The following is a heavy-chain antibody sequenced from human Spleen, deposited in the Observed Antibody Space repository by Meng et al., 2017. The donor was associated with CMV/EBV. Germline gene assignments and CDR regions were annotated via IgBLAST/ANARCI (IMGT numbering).Heavy chain of an antibody. CDR1: GFTFSSVG. CDR2: IRFDANKK. CDR3: ARVGYCSSTSCYGQFDY. J-gene: IGHJ4*02. Sequence: GESLKISCAASGFTFSSVGMHWVRQAPGKGLEWVAFIRFDANKKYYADSVKGRFTISRDNSKNTLYMQMNSLRVQDTAVYYCARVGYCSSTSCYGQFDYWGQGTLVTVSS. V-gene: IGHV3-30*02. D-gene: IGHD2-2*01.